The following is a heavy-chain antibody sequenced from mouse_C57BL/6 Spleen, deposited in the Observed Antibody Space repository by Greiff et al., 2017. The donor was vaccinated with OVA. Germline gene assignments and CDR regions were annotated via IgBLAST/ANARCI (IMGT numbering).Heavy chain of an antibody. CDR3: ARDGYAMDY. CDR1: GYAFSSYW. J-gene: IGHJ4*01. CDR2: IYPGDGGT. V-gene: IGHV1-80*01. Sequence: QVQLQQPGAELVKPGASVQISCKASGYAFSSYWMNWVKQRPGKGLEWIGQIYPGDGGTHYNGKFTGKATLTVDTSSSTAYMQLSSLASEDSAVYCCARDGYAMDYWGQGTSVTVSS.